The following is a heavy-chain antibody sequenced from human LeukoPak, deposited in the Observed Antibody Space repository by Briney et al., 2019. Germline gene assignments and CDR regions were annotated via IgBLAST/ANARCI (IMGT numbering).Heavy chain of an antibody. V-gene: IGHV4-39*01. CDR2: VYYTGST. J-gene: IGHJ5*02. D-gene: IGHD3-10*01. Sequence: PLETLSPTCSVSGASVTSGGFYWGWLRQPPGKGPEWIATVYYTGSTYYNPSLKSRVTISIDTSKNQFSLRLTSVTTTDTAIYHCARHSGSGSLSRPFDPWGQGTLVSVSS. CDR3: ARHSGSGSLSRPFDP. CDR1: GASVTSGGFY.